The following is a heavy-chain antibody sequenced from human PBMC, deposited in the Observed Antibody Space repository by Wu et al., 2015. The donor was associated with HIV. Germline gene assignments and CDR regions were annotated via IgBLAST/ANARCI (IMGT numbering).Heavy chain of an antibody. Sequence: QVQLVQSGAEVKKPGSSVKVSCKASGGTFSSYAISWVRQAPGQGLEWMGGIIPIFGTANYAQKFQGRVTITTDESTSTAYMELSSLRSEDTAVYYCARVDTAMVRVAYYYYGMDVWGQGTTVTVSS. V-gene: IGHV1-69*05. J-gene: IGHJ6*02. CDR3: ARVDTAMVRVAYYYYGMDV. CDR1: GGTFSSYA. CDR2: IIPIFGTA. D-gene: IGHD5-18*01.